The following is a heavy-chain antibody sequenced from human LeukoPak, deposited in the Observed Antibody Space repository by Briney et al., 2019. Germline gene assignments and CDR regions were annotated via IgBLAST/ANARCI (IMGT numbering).Heavy chain of an antibody. CDR3: ARSGYCSGGSCSGAFDI. Sequence: GASVKVSCKASGYTFTSYYMHWVRQAPGQGLEWMGIINPSGGSTSYAQKFQGRVTMTRDTSTSTVYMELSSLRSEDTAVYYCARSGYCSGGSCSGAFDIWGQGTMVTVSS. D-gene: IGHD2-15*01. J-gene: IGHJ3*02. CDR1: GYTFTSYY. V-gene: IGHV1-46*01. CDR2: INPSGGST.